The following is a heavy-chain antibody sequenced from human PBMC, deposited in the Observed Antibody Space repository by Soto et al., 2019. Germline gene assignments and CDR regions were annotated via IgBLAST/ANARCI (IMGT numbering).Heavy chain of an antibody. CDR3: ARVRGGAKKLYYDSSGYPDNWFDP. CDR2: IYYSGST. Sequence: TLSLTCTVSGGSISSGGYYWSWIRQHPGKGLEWIGYIYYSGSTYYNPSLKSRVTISVDTSKNQFSLKLSSVTAADTAVYYCARVRGGAKKLYYDSSGYPDNWFDPWGQGTLVTVSS. J-gene: IGHJ5*02. D-gene: IGHD3-22*01. CDR1: GGSISSGGYY. V-gene: IGHV4-31*03.